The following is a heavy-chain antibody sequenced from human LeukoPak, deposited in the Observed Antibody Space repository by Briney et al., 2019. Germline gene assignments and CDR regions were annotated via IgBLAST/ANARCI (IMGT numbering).Heavy chain of an antibody. V-gene: IGHV4-34*01. Sequence: SSETLSLTCAVYGGSFSGYYWSWLRQPPGKGLEWIGEINHSGSTNYNPSLKSRVTISVDTSKNQFSLKLTSVTAADTAVYHCAGDRSGMVRGFMVSPGFDSCGQGTLVTVSS. D-gene: IGHD3-10*01. CDR1: GGSFSGYY. CDR3: AGDRSGMVRGFMVSPGFDS. J-gene: IGHJ4*02. CDR2: INHSGST.